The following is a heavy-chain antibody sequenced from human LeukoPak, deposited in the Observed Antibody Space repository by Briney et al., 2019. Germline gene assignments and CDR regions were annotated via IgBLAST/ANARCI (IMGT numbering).Heavy chain of an antibody. CDR1: GGTFSSYA. D-gene: IGHD1-26*01. CDR2: IIPILGIA. Sequence: SVKVSCKASGGTFSSYAISWVRQAPGQGLEWMGRIIPILGIANYAQKFQGRVTITADKSMSTAYMELSSPRSEDTAVYYCARGTYLGAHGYYFDYWGQGTLVTVSS. CDR3: ARGTYLGAHGYYFDY. V-gene: IGHV1-69*04. J-gene: IGHJ4*02.